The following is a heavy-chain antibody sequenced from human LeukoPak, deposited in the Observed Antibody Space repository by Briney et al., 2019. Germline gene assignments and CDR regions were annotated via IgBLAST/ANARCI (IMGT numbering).Heavy chain of an antibody. D-gene: IGHD4-11*01. V-gene: IGHV4-38-2*01. CDR3: AAHSNYVDY. J-gene: IGHJ4*02. Sequence: SETLSLTCAVSGYSISSGYYWGWIRQPPGKGLEWIGSIYHSGSTYYNPSLKSRVTISVDTSRNQFSLKLSSVTAADTAVYYCAAHSNYVDYWGQGTLVTVSS. CDR1: GYSISSGYY. CDR2: IYHSGST.